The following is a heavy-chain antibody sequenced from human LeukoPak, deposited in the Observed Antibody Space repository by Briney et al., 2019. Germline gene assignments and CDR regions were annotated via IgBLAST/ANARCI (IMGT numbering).Heavy chain of an antibody. Sequence: TGGSLRLSCAASGFIFSNYAMSWARQAPGKGLEWVSAIVGSGANTYYADSVKGRFTISRDNPRNTLYLQMNSLRAEDTAVYYCAKWGDYDVLTGYYNPDNWGQGTLVPVSS. V-gene: IGHV3-23*01. D-gene: IGHD3-9*01. CDR3: AKWGDYDVLTGYYNPDN. CDR2: IVGSGANT. J-gene: IGHJ4*02. CDR1: GFIFSNYA.